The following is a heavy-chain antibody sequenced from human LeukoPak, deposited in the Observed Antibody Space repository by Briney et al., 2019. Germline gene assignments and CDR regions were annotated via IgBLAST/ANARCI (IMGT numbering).Heavy chain of an antibody. J-gene: IGHJ4*02. CDR3: ARGPPGGNDY. CDR2: INPSGGST. Sequence: ASVKVSCKASGYTFTSYCMHWVRQAPGQGLEWMGIINPSGGSTSYAQKFQGRVIMTTDTSTSTAYMELRSLRSDDTAVYYCARGPPGGNDYWGQGTLVTVSS. CDR1: GYTFTSYC. V-gene: IGHV1-46*01. D-gene: IGHD3-16*01.